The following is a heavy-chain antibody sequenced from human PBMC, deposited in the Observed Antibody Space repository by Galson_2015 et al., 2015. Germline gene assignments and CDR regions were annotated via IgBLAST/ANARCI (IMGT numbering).Heavy chain of an antibody. CDR2: IIPIFGTA. J-gene: IGHJ4*02. CDR1: GGTFSSYA. V-gene: IGHV1-69*13. Sequence: SVKVSCKASGGTFSSYAISWVRQAPGQGLEWMGGIIPIFGTANYAQKFQGRVTITADESTSTAYMELSSLRSDDTAVYYCARAAVAGTVNFDYWGQGTLVTVSS. CDR3: ARAAVAGTVNFDY. D-gene: IGHD6-19*01.